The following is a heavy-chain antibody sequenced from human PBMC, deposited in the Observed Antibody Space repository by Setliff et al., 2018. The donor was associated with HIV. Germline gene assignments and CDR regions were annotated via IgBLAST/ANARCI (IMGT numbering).Heavy chain of an antibody. Sequence: GESLKISCKAVDYTFTTYWIGWVRQMPGKGLEWMGIIYPGDSDTRYSPSFQGQVTISVDKSISTAYLQWNSLKASDTAIYYCARALDFLTEQLNWFFPLWGRGTLVTVSS. CDR3: ARALDFLTEQLNWFFPL. D-gene: IGHD3-9*01. V-gene: IGHV5-51*01. CDR1: DYTFTTYW. J-gene: IGHJ2*01. CDR2: IYPGDSDT.